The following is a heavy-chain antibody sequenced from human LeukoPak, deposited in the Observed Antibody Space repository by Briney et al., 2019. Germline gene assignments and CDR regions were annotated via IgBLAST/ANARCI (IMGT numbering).Heavy chain of an antibody. CDR3: VRGSLASGVVVYYYYYLDV. Sequence: PGGSLRLSCTASGFTFNSYSMTWVRQAPGKGLEWISYISSSSSIIHYADSVKGRFTISRDNARNSVYLQMNSLRAEDTAVYYCVRGSLASGVVVYYYYYLDVWGKGTTVTVSS. D-gene: IGHD3-3*01. CDR1: GFTFNSYS. V-gene: IGHV3-48*04. J-gene: IGHJ6*03. CDR2: ISSSSSII.